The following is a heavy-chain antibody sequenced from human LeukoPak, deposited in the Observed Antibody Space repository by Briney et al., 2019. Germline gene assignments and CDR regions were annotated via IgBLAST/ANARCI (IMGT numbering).Heavy chain of an antibody. CDR3: ANGRLFDY. CDR2: ISYDGSNK. Sequence: GGSLRLSCAASGFTFSSYGMHWVRQAPGKGLEWVAVISYDGSNKYYADSVKGRFTISRDNSKNTLYLQMNSLRAEDTAVYYCANGRLFDYWGQGTLVTVSS. V-gene: IGHV3-30*18. CDR1: GFTFSSYG. J-gene: IGHJ4*02.